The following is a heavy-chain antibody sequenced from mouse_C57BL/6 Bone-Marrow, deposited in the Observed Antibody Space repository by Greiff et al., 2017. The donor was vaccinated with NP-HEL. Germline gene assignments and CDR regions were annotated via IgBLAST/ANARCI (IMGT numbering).Heavy chain of an antibody. CDR2: ISYDGSN. D-gene: IGHD3-2*02. J-gene: IGHJ3*01. CDR1: GYSITSGYY. V-gene: IGHV3-6*01. CDR3: ASDTLDSSGFAWFAY. Sequence: DVKLQESGPGLVKPSQSLSLTCSVTGYSITSGYYWNWIRQFPGNKLEWMGYISYDGSNNYNPSLKNRISITRDTSKNQFFLKLNSVTTEDTATYYCASDTLDSSGFAWFAYWGQGTLVTVSA.